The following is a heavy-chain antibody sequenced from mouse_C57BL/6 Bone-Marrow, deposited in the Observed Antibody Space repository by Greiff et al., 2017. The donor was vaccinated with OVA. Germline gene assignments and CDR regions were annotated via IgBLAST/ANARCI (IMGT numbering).Heavy chain of an antibody. J-gene: IGHJ2*01. CDR3: TRPYVYEGY. Sequence: VQLQQSGAELVRPGASVTLSCKASGYTFTDYEMHWVKQTPVHGLEWIGAIAPETGGTAYNQKFKGKAILTADKSSSTAYMELRSLTSEDSAVYYCTRPYVYEGYWGQGTTLTVSS. D-gene: IGHD2-2*01. CDR2: IAPETGGT. V-gene: IGHV1-15*01. CDR1: GYTFTDYE.